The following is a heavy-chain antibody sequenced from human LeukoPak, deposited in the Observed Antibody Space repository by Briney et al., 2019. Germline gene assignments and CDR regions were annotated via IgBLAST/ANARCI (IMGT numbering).Heavy chain of an antibody. D-gene: IGHD3-22*01. J-gene: IGHJ4*02. V-gene: IGHV4-59*01. CDR2: IYYSGST. Sequence: SETLSLTCTVSGGSISSYYWSWIRQPPGKGLEWIGYIYYSGSTNYNPSLKSRVTISVDTSKNQFSLKLSSVTAADTAVYYCARVGYYDSSGSDWGQGTPVTVSS. CDR3: ARVGYYDSSGSD. CDR1: GGSISSYY.